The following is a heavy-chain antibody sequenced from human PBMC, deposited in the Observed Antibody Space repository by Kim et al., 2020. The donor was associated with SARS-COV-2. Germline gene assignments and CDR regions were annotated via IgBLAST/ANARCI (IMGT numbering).Heavy chain of an antibody. D-gene: IGHD1-26*01. V-gene: IGHV3-64*02. CDR3: AGYHGTRSWSTDQ. CDR1: GFSFSTYG. CDR2: ISRSGAPT. Sequence: GGSLRLSCEASGFSFSTYGMHWVRQVPGKGLVYVAGISRSGAPTDYADSVRGRFTISRDNAKNTLYLQMSSLRAEDTAVYYCAGYHGTRSWSTDQWGRGTLVTVSS. J-gene: IGHJ1*01.